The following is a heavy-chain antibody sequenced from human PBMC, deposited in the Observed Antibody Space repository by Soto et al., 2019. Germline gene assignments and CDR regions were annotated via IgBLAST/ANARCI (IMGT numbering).Heavy chain of an antibody. D-gene: IGHD4-17*01. Sequence: PSETLSLTCAVYGGSFSGYYWSWIRQPPGKGLEWIGEINHSGSTNYNPSLKSRVTISVDTSKNQFSLKLSSVTAADTAVYYCARGLPYGEDNWFDPWGQGTLVTVSS. CDR3: ARGLPYGEDNWFDP. CDR1: GGSFSGYY. V-gene: IGHV4-34*01. J-gene: IGHJ5*02. CDR2: INHSGST.